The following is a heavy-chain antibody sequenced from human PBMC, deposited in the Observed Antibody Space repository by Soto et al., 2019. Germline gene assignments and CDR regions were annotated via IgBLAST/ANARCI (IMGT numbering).Heavy chain of an antibody. D-gene: IGHD3-3*01. V-gene: IGHV4-59*01. Sequence: SETLSLTCTVSGGSISSYYWSWIRQPPGKGLEWIGYIYYSGSTNYNPSLKSRVTISVDTSKNQFSLKLSSVTAADTAVYYCARSIKIFGVDYNWFDPWGQGTLVTVSS. CDR1: GGSISSYY. CDR2: IYYSGST. J-gene: IGHJ5*02. CDR3: ARSIKIFGVDYNWFDP.